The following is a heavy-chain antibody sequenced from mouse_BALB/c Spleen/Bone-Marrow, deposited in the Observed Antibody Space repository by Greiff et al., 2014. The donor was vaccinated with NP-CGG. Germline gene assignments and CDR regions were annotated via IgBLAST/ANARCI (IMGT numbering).Heavy chain of an antibody. V-gene: IGHV1-69*02. CDR3: ARGYYGRTYGWYFDV. J-gene: IGHJ1*01. D-gene: IGHD1-1*01. Sequence: VQLQQSGAEFVKPGAPVKLSCKASGYTFTNYWMNWVKQRPGRGLEWMGRIDPSDSETHYNQKFKDKATLTVDKSSSTAYIQLSSLTSEDSAVYYCARGYYGRTYGWYFDVWGAGTTVTVSS. CDR2: IDPSDSET. CDR1: GYTFTNYW.